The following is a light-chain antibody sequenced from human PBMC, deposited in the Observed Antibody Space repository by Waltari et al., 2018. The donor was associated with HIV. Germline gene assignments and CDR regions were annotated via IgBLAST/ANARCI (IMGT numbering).Light chain of an antibody. CDR3: SSYTSTYV. Sequence: QSALTQPASVSGSPGQSITISCTGTSSDVGGHNYVSWYKQHPGKAPKLMIYDVSNRPSGVSNRFSGSKSGNTASLTISGLQAEDEADYYCSSYTSTYVFGTGTKVTVL. V-gene: IGLV2-14*01. J-gene: IGLJ1*01. CDR2: DVS. CDR1: SSDVGGHNY.